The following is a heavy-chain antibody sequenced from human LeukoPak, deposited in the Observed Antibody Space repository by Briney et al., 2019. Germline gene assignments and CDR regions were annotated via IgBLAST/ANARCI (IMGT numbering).Heavy chain of an antibody. CDR2: ISGSGGST. CDR3: AKYPGGSGTLDY. J-gene: IGHJ4*02. D-gene: IGHD3-10*01. CDR1: GFTFSSYG. V-gene: IGHV3-23*01. Sequence: SGGSLRLSCAASGFTFSSYGMSWVRPAPGKGLEWVSAISGSGGSTYYADSVKGRFTISRDNSKNTLYLQMNSLRAEDTAVYYCAKYPGGSGTLDYWGQGTLVTVSS.